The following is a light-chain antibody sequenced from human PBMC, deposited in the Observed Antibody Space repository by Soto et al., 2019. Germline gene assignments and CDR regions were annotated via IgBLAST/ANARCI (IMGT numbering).Light chain of an antibody. CDR2: GAS. J-gene: IGKJ1*01. CDR1: QSVSSNY. Sequence: ESVLTQSPGTLSLSPGERATLSCRASQSVSSNYLAWYQQKPVQAPRLLIYGASNRATGIPDRFSGSGSGTDFTLTISRLEPEDSAVYYCQQYGSSPTWTFGQGTQVDIK. CDR3: QQYGSSPTWT. V-gene: IGKV3-20*01.